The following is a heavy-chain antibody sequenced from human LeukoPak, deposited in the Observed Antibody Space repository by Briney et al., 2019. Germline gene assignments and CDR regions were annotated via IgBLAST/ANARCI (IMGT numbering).Heavy chain of an antibody. Sequence: GGSLRLSCAASGFTFSNFAMTWVRQAPGKGLEWVSSIVGSSSTYYADSLRGRFTISRDNAKNSLYLQMNSLRAEDTAVYYCARIGAGSSRDYWGQGTLVTVSS. CDR3: ARIGAGSSRDY. CDR2: IVGSSST. V-gene: IGHV3-21*01. CDR1: GFTFSNFA. D-gene: IGHD6-13*01. J-gene: IGHJ4*02.